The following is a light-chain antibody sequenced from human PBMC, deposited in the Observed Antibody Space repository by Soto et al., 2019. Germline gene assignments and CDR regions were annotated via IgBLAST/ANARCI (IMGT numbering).Light chain of an antibody. CDR3: SSYTSSSTLYV. J-gene: IGLJ1*01. Sequence: QSALTQPASVSGSPGQSITISCTGTSSDVGDNNYVSWYQRHPGKAPKLMIYDVTHRPSGISNRFSGSKSGNTASLTISGLQAEDEADYYCSSYTSSSTLYVFGTGTKVTVL. CDR2: DVT. V-gene: IGLV2-14*01. CDR1: SSDVGDNNY.